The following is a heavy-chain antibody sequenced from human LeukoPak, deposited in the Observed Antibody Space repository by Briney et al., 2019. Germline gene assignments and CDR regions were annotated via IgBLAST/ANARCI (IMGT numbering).Heavy chain of an antibody. CDR1: GFTSSSYS. CDR2: ISSSSSYI. CDR3: ARHAARGPSDY. D-gene: IGHD2-15*01. J-gene: IGHJ4*02. Sequence: GGSLRLSCAASGFTSSSYSMNWVRQAPGKGLEWVSSISSSSSYIYYADSVKGRFTISRDDAKNSLYLQMNSLRAEDTAVYYCARHAARGPSDYWGQGTLVTVSS. V-gene: IGHV3-21*01.